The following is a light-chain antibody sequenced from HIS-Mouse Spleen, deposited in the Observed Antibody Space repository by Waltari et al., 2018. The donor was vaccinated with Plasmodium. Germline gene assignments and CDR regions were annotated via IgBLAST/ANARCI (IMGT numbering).Light chain of an antibody. V-gene: IGKV3-20*01. CDR2: GAS. Sequence: ETVLTQSPGTLSLSPGERATLSCRSSQSVSSSYLAWYPQNPGQAPSLLIYGASSRATGIPDRFSGSGSGTDFTLTISRLEPEDFAVYYCQQYGSSPYTFGQGTKLEIK. CDR1: QSVSSSY. CDR3: QQYGSSPYT. J-gene: IGKJ2*01.